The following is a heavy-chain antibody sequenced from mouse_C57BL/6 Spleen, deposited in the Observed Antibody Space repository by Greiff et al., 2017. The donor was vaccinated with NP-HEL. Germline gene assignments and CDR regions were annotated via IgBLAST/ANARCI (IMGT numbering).Heavy chain of an antibody. D-gene: IGHD1-1*01. V-gene: IGHV1-15*01. Sequence: VQLQQSGAELVRPGASVTLSCKASGYTFTDYEMHWVKQTPVHGLEWIGAIDPETGGTAYNQKFKGKAILTADKSSSTAYMELRSLTSEDSAVYYCTRWDYGSSYGYWYFDVWGTGTTVTVSS. CDR2: IDPETGGT. CDR3: TRWDYGSSYGYWYFDV. J-gene: IGHJ1*03. CDR1: GYTFTDYE.